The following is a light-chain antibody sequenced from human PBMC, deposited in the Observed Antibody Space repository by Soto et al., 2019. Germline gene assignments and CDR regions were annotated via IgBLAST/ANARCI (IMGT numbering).Light chain of an antibody. CDR3: QSADTSGSSVL. J-gene: IGLJ2*01. V-gene: IGLV3-25*03. Sequence: SYELTQPPSVSVSPGQTARITCSGDTLPRQYVYWFQQRPGQAPVAIIYKDTERPSGIPERFSGSSSETAVTLTISGVQAEDEADYYCQSADTSGSSVLFGGGTQLTVL. CDR2: KDT. CDR1: TLPRQY.